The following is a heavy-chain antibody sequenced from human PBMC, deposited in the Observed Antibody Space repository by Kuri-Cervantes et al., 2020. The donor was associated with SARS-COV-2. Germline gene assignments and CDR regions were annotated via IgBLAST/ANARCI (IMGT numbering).Heavy chain of an antibody. D-gene: IGHD2/OR15-2a*01. CDR2: IYTSGTA. Sequence: SETLSLTCTVSGGSISNDYWSWIRQPAGKGLEWIGRIYTSGTANYNPSLRTRVTMSIDTSKNQFPLRLSSVTAADTAVYYCARVNIELVLPTPQVYFYMDVWGKGTTVTVSS. V-gene: IGHV4-4*07. CDR3: ARVNIELVLPTPQVYFYMDV. CDR1: GGSISNDY. J-gene: IGHJ6*03.